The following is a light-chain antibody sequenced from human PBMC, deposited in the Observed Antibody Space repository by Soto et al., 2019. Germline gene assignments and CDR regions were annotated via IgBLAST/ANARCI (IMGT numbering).Light chain of an antibody. Sequence: EIVLTQSPGTRSLSPGGGATRSCRASHTISSSYLAWYQQKPGQAPRLLIYDASNRATGIPARFSGSGSGTDFTLTISSLEPEDFAVYYCQQRSNWPPTFGQGTRLEIK. V-gene: IGKV3D-20*02. J-gene: IGKJ5*01. CDR1: HTISSSY. CDR3: QQRSNWPPT. CDR2: DAS.